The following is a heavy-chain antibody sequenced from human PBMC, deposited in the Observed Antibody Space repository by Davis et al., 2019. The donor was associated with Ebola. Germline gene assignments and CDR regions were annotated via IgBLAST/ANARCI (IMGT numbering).Heavy chain of an antibody. J-gene: IGHJ4*02. CDR2: VHGGNGNT. Sequence: ASVTVSCQASGFILTNYAIHWVRQAPGQRLEWMGWVHGGNGNTKYSQRFQGRVTITTDTSASTVYLDLTSLRSDDTAVFYCARASFGYNSGWYADYWGPGSLVTVSS. CDR3: ARASFGYNSGWYADY. CDR1: GFILTNYA. V-gene: IGHV1-3*01. D-gene: IGHD6-19*01.